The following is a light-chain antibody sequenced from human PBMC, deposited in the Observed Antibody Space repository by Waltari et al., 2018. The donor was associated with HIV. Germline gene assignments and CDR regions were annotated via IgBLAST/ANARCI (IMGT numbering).Light chain of an antibody. J-gene: IGLJ2*01. Sequence: SALTQPPPASGSPGQSVTIPCTGTSSDVGGYNDVPWYQQHPGKAPKLIIYEVSKRPSGVPDRFSGSKSGNSASLTVSGRQAEDEADYYCSSYAGSNNFGVFGGGTKLTVL. V-gene: IGLV2-8*01. CDR1: SSDVGGYND. CDR2: EVS. CDR3: SSYAGSNNFGV.